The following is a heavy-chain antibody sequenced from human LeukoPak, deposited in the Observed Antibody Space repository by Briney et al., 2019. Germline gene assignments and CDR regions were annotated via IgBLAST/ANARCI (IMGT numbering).Heavy chain of an antibody. CDR3: ARGVKWLRSRYYYYYYMDV. D-gene: IGHD5-12*01. Sequence: PSETLSLTCAVYGGSFSGYYWSWIRQPPGKGLEWIGETNHSGSTNYNPSIKSRVTISVDTSKNQFSLKLSSVTAADTAVYYCARGVKWLRSRYYYYYYMDVWGKGTTVTVSS. J-gene: IGHJ6*03. CDR1: GGSFSGYY. CDR2: TNHSGST. V-gene: IGHV4-34*01.